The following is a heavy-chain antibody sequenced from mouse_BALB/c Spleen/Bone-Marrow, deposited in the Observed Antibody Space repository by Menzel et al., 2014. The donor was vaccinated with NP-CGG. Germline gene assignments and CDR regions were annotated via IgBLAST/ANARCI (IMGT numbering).Heavy chain of an antibody. D-gene: IGHD1-1*01. CDR2: INPNNGAT. CDR3: ARRDYGPAWFTY. V-gene: IGHV1-18*01. Sequence: EVKLVESGPELVKPGASVKISCKTSGYTFTESTINWVKQSHGKSLEWIGGINPNNGATGYNQKFKGKATLTVDKSSSTAYLERRSLTSDDSAVYYCARRDYGPAWFTYWGQGTLVTVSA. J-gene: IGHJ3*01. CDR1: GYTFTEST.